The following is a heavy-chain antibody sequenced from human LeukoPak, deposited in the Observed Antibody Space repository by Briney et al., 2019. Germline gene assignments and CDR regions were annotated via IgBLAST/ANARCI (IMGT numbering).Heavy chain of an antibody. CDR2: INTSGGST. CDR3: ARDREDGYNQRGGTDY. D-gene: IGHD5-24*01. Sequence: ASVKVSCKASGYTFISYDINWVRQAPGQGLEWMGIINTSGGSTSYAQKFHGRVTMTRDMSTSTAYMELSSLRPEDTAVYYCARDREDGYNQRGGTDYWGQGTLATVSS. J-gene: IGHJ4*02. CDR1: GYTFISYD. V-gene: IGHV1-46*01.